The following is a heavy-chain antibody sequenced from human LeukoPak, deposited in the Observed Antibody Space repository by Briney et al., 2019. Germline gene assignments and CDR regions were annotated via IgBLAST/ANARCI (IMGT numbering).Heavy chain of an antibody. CDR3: ARHGIGAVPAEYVDY. V-gene: IGHV4-59*08. Sequence: SETLSLTCTVAGGSISSYYWSWIRQPPGKGLGWIGYIYYSVNTNYSPPLKSRVPISVDASRNQFSLRLSSVTAADTAVYFCARHGIGAVPAEYVDYWGQGTLVTVSS. CDR1: GGSISSYY. CDR2: IYYSVNT. J-gene: IGHJ4*02. D-gene: IGHD6-19*01.